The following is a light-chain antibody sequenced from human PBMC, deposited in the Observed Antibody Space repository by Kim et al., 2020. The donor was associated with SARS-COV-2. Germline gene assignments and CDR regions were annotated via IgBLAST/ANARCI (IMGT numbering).Light chain of an antibody. V-gene: IGLV1-51*01. Sequence: GQKVTISCSGSSSNIGNNYVSWYQQLPRTAPKLLIYDNNKRPSGIPDRFSGSKSDTSATLGITGLQTGDEADYYCGAWDSSLSAGVFGGGTQLTVL. CDR3: GAWDSSLSAGV. CDR1: SSNIGNNY. CDR2: DNN. J-gene: IGLJ3*02.